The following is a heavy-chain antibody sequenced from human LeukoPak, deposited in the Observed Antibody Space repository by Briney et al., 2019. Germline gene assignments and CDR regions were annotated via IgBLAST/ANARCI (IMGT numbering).Heavy chain of an antibody. J-gene: IGHJ4*02. CDR3: ARPMVRRVISSYFDF. D-gene: IGHD3-10*01. CDR2: IRHDGDEK. V-gene: IGHV3-7*01. CDR1: GFTFSDYW. Sequence: GGSLRLSCAASGFTFSDYWMTWVRQAPGKGLEWVANIRHDGDEKYYVDSVDGRFSVSRDNAKKSLYLQMNSVRAEDTAVYYCARPMVRRVISSYFDFWGQGTLVTVSS.